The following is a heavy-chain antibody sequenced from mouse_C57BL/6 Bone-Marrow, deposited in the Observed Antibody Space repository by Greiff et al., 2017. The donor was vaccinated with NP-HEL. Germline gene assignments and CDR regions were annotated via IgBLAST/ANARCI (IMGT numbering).Heavy chain of an antibody. CDR2: IDPENGDT. Sequence: EVQLVESGAELVRPGASVKLSCTASGFNIKDDYMHWVKQRPEQGLEWIGWIDPENGDTEYASKFQGKATITADTSSNTAYLQLSSLTSEDTAVYYCTPYGYDGYWGQGTTLTVSS. V-gene: IGHV14-4*01. CDR3: TPYGYDGY. J-gene: IGHJ2*01. D-gene: IGHD2-2*01. CDR1: GFNIKDDY.